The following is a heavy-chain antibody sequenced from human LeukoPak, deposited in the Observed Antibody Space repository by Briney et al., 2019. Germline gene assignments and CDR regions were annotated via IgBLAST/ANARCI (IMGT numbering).Heavy chain of an antibody. CDR1: GYTFTDYY. J-gene: IGHJ4*02. D-gene: IGHD7-27*01. CDR3: AAPPPGDY. CDR2: INPDSGAT. V-gene: IGHV1-2*02. Sequence: GASVKVSCKASGYTFTDYYVNWVRQAPGQGLEWMGWINPDSGATNYAQKFQDRVTMTRDTSISTAYMELSSLTSDDTAVYYCAAPPPGDYWGQGTLVTVSS.